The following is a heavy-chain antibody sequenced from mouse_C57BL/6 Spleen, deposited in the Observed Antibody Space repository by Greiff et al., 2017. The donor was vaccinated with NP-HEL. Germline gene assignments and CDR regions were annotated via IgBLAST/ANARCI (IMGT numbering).Heavy chain of an antibody. CDR1: GYSFTGYY. D-gene: IGHD1-1*01. CDR2: INPSTGGT. CDR3: ARIPHYYGSSYGYFDV. Sequence: VQLKESGPELVKPGASVKISCKASGYSFTGYYMNWVKQSPEKSLEWIGEINPSTGGTTYNQKFKAKATLTVDKSSSTAYMQLKSLTSEDSAVYYCARIPHYYGSSYGYFDVWGTGTTVTVSS. V-gene: IGHV1-42*01. J-gene: IGHJ1*03.